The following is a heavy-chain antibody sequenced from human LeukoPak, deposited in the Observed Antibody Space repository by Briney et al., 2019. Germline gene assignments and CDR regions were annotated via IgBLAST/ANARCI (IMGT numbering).Heavy chain of an antibody. CDR3: VSKRLGYCSSTSCYPFDY. D-gene: IGHD2-2*01. CDR2: INHSGST. Sequence: SETLSLTCAVYGGSFSGYYWSWIRQPPGKGLEWIGEINHSGSTNYNPSLKSRVTISVDTSKIQFSLKLSSVTAADTAVYYCVSKRLGYCSSTSCYPFDYWGQGTLVTVSS. CDR1: GGSFSGYY. J-gene: IGHJ4*02. V-gene: IGHV4-34*01.